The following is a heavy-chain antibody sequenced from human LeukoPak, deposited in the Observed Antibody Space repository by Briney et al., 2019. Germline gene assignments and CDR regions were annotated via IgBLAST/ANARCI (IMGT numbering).Heavy chain of an antibody. J-gene: IGHJ6*03. CDR2: IRYDGSNK. CDR1: GFIFSSYG. CDR3: AKGPDIVVVVAAHYYYMDV. D-gene: IGHD2-15*01. V-gene: IGHV3-30*02. Sequence: GGSLRLSCAASGFIFSSYGMHWVRQAPGKGLEWVAFIRYDGSNKYYADSVKGRFTISRDNSKNTLYLQMNSLRAEDTAVYYCAKGPDIVVVVAAHYYYMDVWGKGTTVTISS.